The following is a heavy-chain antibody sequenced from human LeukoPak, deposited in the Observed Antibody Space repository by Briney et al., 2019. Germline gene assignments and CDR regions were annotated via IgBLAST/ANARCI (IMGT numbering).Heavy chain of an antibody. V-gene: IGHV3-33*01. CDR1: GFTFSSYG. J-gene: IGHJ4*02. CDR2: IWYDGSNK. CDR3: ARGFYYDSSGYYYEFDY. D-gene: IGHD3-22*01. Sequence: GGSLRLSCAASGFTFSSYGMHWVRQAPGKGLEWVAVIWYDGSNKYYADSVKGRFTISRDNSKNTLYLQMNSLRAEDTAVYYCARGFYYDSSGYYYEFDYWGQGTLVTVSS.